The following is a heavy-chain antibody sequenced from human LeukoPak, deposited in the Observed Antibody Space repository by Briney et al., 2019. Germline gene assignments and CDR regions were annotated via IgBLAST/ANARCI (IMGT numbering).Heavy chain of an antibody. CDR3: ARTPPGGLIDY. CDR2: MSPKSANT. CDR1: GYTFTSYD. V-gene: IGHV1-8*03. J-gene: IGHJ4*02. Sequence: GASLKVSCKASGYTFTSYDINWVRQASGQGLEWMGWMSPKSANTGYAQKFQGRVTITRDTSISTAYMELSSLTSEDTAVYYCARTPPGGLIDYWGQGTLVTVSS. D-gene: IGHD3-10*01.